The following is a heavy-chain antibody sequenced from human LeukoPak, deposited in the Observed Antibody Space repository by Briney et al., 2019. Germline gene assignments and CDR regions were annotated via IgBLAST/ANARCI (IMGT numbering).Heavy chain of an antibody. Sequence: SVKVSCKASGGTFSSYAVNWVRQAPGQGLEWMGGIIPIFGTANYAQKFQGRVTITADESTSTAYMELSSLRSEDTAVYYCARGAKQQLRNYYYYYYMDVWGKGTTVTISS. CDR3: ARGAKQQLRNYYYYYYMDV. D-gene: IGHD6-13*01. CDR2: IIPIFGTA. V-gene: IGHV1-69*13. CDR1: GGTFSSYA. J-gene: IGHJ6*03.